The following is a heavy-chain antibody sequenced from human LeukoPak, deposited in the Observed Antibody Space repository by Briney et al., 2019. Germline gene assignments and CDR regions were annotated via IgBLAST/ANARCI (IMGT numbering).Heavy chain of an antibody. V-gene: IGHV4-39*01. J-gene: IGHJ4*02. CDR1: GGSISSSSYY. CDR3: ASVPRNTIFGVVIHY. CDR2: IYYSGST. D-gene: IGHD3-3*01. Sequence: PSETLSLTCTVSGGSISSSSYYWGWIRQPPGKGLEWIGSIYYSGSTYYNPSLKSRVTISVDTSKNQFSLKLSSVTAADTAVYYCASVPRNTIFGVVIHYWGQGTLVTVSS.